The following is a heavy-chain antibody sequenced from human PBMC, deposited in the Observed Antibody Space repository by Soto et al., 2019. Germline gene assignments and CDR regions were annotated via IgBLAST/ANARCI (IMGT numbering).Heavy chain of an antibody. CDR3: ARGDYSGSNPSSVDY. J-gene: IGHJ4*02. CDR2: ITPTLNIA. D-gene: IGHD1-26*01. Sequence: QLQLVQSGAEVREPGSSVKVSCKASGGTFSSYTVIWVRQAPGQGLEWMGGITPTLNIAKYAEKFQGRVTITADESTSTVNMHLSSLRSEDTAVYFCARGDYSGSNPSSVDYWGQGTLVAVSS. V-gene: IGHV1-69*01. CDR1: GGTFSSYT.